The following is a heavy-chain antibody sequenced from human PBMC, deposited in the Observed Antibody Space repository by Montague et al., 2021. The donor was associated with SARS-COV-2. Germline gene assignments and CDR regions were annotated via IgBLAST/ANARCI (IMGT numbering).Heavy chain of an antibody. J-gene: IGHJ4*02. D-gene: IGHD5-24*01. Sequence: SSKGRFTISRDNSRNTLHLQMNSLRAEDTAIYYCAKDREMDYSADYWGQGTLVTVSS. V-gene: IGHV3-23*01. CDR3: AKDREMDYSADY.